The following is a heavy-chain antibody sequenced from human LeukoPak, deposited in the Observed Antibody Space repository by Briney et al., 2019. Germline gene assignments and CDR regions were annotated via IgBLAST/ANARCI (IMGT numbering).Heavy chain of an antibody. V-gene: IGHV4-34*01. D-gene: IGHD6-19*01. CDR3: AREGGVAVAGILGGHYYYYMDV. Sequence: RPSETLSLTCAVYGGSFSGYYWSWIRQPPGKGLEWIGEINHSGSTNYNPSLKSRVTISVDTSKNQFSLKLSSVTAADTAVYYCAREGGVAVAGILGGHYYYYMDVWGKGTTVTVSS. CDR2: INHSGST. CDR1: GGSFSGYY. J-gene: IGHJ6*03.